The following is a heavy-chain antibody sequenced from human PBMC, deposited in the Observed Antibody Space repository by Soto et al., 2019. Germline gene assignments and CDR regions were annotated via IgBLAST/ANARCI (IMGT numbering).Heavy chain of an antibody. Sequence: SETLSLTCTVSGGSISSGGYYWSWIREHPGKGLEWIGYIYCSGSTYYNPSLKSRVTISVDTSKNQFSLKLSSVTAADTAVYYCARRSVGYSNPRGREDGMDVWGQGTTVTVSS. V-gene: IGHV4-31*03. CDR1: GGSISSGGYY. CDR3: ARRSVGYSNPRGREDGMDV. J-gene: IGHJ6*02. CDR2: IYCSGST. D-gene: IGHD4-4*01.